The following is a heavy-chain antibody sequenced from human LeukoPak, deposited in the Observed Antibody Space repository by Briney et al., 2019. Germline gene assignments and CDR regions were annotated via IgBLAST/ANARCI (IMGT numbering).Heavy chain of an antibody. CDR3: ARAGDGYCSSTSCYQRWFDP. CDR2: INPNSGGT. D-gene: IGHD2-2*01. Sequence: ASVKVSCKASGYTFTGYCMHWVRQAPGQGLEWMGWINPNSGGTNYAQKSQGRVTMTRDTSISTAYMELSRLRSDDTAVYYCARAGDGYCSSTSCYQRWFDPWGQGTLVTVSS. CDR1: GYTFTGYC. J-gene: IGHJ5*02. V-gene: IGHV1-2*02.